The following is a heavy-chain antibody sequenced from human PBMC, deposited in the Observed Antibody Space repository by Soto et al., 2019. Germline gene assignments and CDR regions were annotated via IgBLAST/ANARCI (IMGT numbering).Heavy chain of an antibody. J-gene: IGHJ4*02. CDR3: ARDPGFY. CDR2: INSDGTST. CDR1: GFTFSAFW. V-gene: IGHV3-74*01. Sequence: GGSLRLSCAASGFTFSAFWMHWVRQTPGKGLVWVSRINSDGTSTYYADSVKGRFTISRDNSKNTLYLQMNSLRAEDTAVYYCARDPGFYWGQGTLVTVSS.